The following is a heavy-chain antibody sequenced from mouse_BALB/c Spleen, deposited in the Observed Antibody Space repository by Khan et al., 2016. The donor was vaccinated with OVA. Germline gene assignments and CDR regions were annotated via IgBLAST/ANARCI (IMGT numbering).Heavy chain of an antibody. D-gene: IGHD1-1*01. Sequence: DLVKPGASVKLSCRASGYTFTSYWINWIKQRPGQGLEWIGRIAPGSGSTSYNEMFKGKATLTVDTSSNTAYIQLSSLSSEDSAVCFCARSNYYGSGLYAMDYWGQGTSVTVSS. J-gene: IGHJ4*01. CDR3: ARSNYYGSGLYAMDY. V-gene: IGHV1S41*01. CDR1: GYTFTSYW. CDR2: IAPGSGST.